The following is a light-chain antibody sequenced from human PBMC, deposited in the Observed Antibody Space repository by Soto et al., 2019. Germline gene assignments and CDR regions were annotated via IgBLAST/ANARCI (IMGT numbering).Light chain of an antibody. J-gene: IGLJ1*01. CDR3: CSYTTSNTRQIV. V-gene: IGLV2-14*01. CDR1: SSDVGGYNY. Sequence: QSALTQPASVSGSPGQSITISCTGTSSDVGGYNYVSWYQQQPGKAPKFMIYDVRNRPSGVSNRFSGSKSGNTASLTISGLQAEDEADYYCCSYTTSNTRQIVFGTGTKLTVL. CDR2: DVR.